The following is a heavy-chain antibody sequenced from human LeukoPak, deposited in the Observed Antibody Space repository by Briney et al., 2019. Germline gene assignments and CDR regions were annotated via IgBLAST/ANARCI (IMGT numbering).Heavy chain of an antibody. CDR3: ATSGYSSSWEIDY. CDR1: GDSISNYY. CDR2: FSSSGST. D-gene: IGHD6-13*01. J-gene: IGHJ4*02. V-gene: IGHV4-59*12. Sequence: SETLSLTCTVSGDSISNYYWSWIRQPPGKGLEWIGYFSSSGSTNYNPSLKSRITMSVDTSKNQSSLKLSSVTAADTAVYYCATSGYSSSWEIDYWGQGTLVTVSS.